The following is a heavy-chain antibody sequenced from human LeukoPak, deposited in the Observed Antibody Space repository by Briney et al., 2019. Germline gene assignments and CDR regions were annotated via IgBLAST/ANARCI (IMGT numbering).Heavy chain of an antibody. CDR1: GGSISSGDYY. Sequence: SQTLSLTCTVSGGSISSGDYYWSWTRQPPGKGLEWIGYIYYSVSTYYNPYLKSRVTISVDTSKNQFSLKLSSVTAADTAVYYCARSGENDYGDPFDYWGQGTLVTVSS. CDR2: IYYSVST. J-gene: IGHJ4*02. V-gene: IGHV4-30-4*01. CDR3: ARSGENDYGDPFDY. D-gene: IGHD4-17*01.